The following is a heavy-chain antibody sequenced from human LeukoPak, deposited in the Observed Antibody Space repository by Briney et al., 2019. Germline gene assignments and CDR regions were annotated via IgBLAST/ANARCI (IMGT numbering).Heavy chain of an antibody. V-gene: IGHV4-59*12. J-gene: IGHJ4*02. CDR2: IYYSGST. D-gene: IGHD3-10*01. Sequence: SETLSLTCTVSGGSISSYYWSWIRQPPGKGLEWIGYIYYSGSTNYNPSLKSRVTISVDTSKNQFSLKLSSVTAADTAVYYCARRRHYYGSGSYFGLFDYWGQGTLVTVSS. CDR3: ARRRHYYGSGSYFGLFDY. CDR1: GGSISSYY.